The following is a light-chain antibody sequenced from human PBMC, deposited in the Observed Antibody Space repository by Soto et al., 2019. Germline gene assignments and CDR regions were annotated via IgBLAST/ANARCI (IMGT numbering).Light chain of an antibody. J-gene: IGLJ1*01. CDR1: SSDFGNYNL. CDR3: CSFKSSNTHV. Sequence: QSAVTQPASLSGSPGQSITISCTGTSSDFGNYNLVSWYQQHPGKVPKLILFEVNKRPSGVSGRFSGSKSGNTASLTISGLPAEDEADYYFCSFKSSNTHVFGTGTQVTVL. V-gene: IGLV2-23*02. CDR2: EVN.